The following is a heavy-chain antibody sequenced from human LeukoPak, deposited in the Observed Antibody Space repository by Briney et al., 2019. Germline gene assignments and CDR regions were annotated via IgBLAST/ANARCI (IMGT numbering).Heavy chain of an antibody. J-gene: IGHJ4*02. D-gene: IGHD6-6*01. CDR2: ISGSGFT. CDR3: ARGLYSSSP. Sequence: PGGSLRLSCAASGFTFSSYAMSWVRQAPGKGREWVSAISGSGFTYYADSVKGRFTTSRDNSKNTLYLQMNSLRAEDTAVYYCARGLYSSSPWGQGTLVTASS. CDR1: GFTFSSYA. V-gene: IGHV3-23*01.